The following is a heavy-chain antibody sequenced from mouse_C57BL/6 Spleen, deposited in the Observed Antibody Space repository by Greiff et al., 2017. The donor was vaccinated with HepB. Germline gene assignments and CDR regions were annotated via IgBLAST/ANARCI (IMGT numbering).Heavy chain of an antibody. CDR2: IYPGSGST. Sequence: VQLQQPGAELVKPGASVKMSCKASGYTFTSYWITWVKQRPGQGLEWIGDIYPGSGSTNYNEKFKSKATLTVDTSSSTAYMQLSSLTSEDSAVYYCARRDYYYGSSPFAYWGQGTLVTVSA. CDR3: ARRDYYYGSSPFAY. J-gene: IGHJ3*01. CDR1: GYTFTSYW. V-gene: IGHV1-55*01. D-gene: IGHD1-1*01.